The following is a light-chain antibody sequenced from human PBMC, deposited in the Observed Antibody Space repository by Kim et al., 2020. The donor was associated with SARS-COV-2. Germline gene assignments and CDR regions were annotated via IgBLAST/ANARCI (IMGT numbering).Light chain of an antibody. J-gene: IGKJ4*01. CDR3: QQYGSSPAVT. CDR1: QLINSDG. V-gene: IGKV3-20*01. Sequence: PWEGADLSCRASQLINSDGLAWYHQKPGQAPRLLIFGASARATSIPDRFSGSGSETDFTLTISRLEPEDFAVYYCQQYGSSPAVTFGGGTKVEIK. CDR2: GAS.